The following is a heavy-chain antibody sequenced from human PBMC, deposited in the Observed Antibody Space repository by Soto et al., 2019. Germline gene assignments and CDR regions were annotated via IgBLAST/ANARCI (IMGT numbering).Heavy chain of an antibody. CDR3: ATLGRDYGDYGTFDY. V-gene: IGHV4-59*08. CDR1: GGASSSYY. J-gene: IGHJ4*02. D-gene: IGHD4-17*01. Sequence: SETLSLTCTVSGGASSSYYWSWIRQPPGKGLEWIEYIYYSGSTNYNPSLKSRVTISVDTSKNQFSLKLSSVTAADTAVYYCATLGRDYGDYGTFDYWGQGTLVTVSS. CDR2: IYYSGST.